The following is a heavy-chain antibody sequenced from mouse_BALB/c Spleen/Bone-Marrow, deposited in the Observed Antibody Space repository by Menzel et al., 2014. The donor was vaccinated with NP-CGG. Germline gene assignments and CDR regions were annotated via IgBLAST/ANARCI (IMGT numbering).Heavy chain of an antibody. CDR2: IWAGGST. V-gene: IGHV2-9*02. CDR1: GFSLTSYG. CDR3: ARDRGGSY. J-gene: IGHJ3*01. Sequence: VKLVESGPGLVAPSQSLSITCTVSGFSLTSYGVHWVRQPPGKGLEWLGVIWAGGSTNYNSALMSRLSISRGNSKSQVFLKMNSLQTDDTAMYYCARDRGGSYWGQGTLVTVSA.